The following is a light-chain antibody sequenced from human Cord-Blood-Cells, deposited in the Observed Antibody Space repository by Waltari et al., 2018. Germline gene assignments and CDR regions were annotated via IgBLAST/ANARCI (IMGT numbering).Light chain of an antibody. Sequence: EIVLTQSPAPLSLSPGERATLHCRASQSVSGYLAWYQQKPGQAPRLLIYDASNRATGIPARFSGSGSGTDFTLTIISLEPEDVAVYYCQQRSNWPLTFGGGTKVEIK. J-gene: IGKJ4*01. CDR2: DAS. CDR1: QSVSGY. CDR3: QQRSNWPLT. V-gene: IGKV3-11*01.